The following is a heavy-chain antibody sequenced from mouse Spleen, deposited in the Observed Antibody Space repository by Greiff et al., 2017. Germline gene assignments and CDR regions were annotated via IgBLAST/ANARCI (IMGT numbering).Heavy chain of an antibody. Sequence: VQLQQSGPELVKPGASVKMSCKASGYTFTDYNMHWVKQSHGKSLEWIGYINPNNGGTSYNQKFKGKATLTVNKSSSTAYMELRSLTSEDSGVYYCARRHYYGSSYMYYFDYWGQGTTLTVSS. CDR3: ARRHYYGSSYMYYFDY. V-gene: IGHV1-22*01. J-gene: IGHJ2*01. D-gene: IGHD1-1*01. CDR1: GYTFTDYN. CDR2: INPNNGGT.